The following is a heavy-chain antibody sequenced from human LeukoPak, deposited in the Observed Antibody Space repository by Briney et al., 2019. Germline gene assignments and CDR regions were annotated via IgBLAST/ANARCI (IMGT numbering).Heavy chain of an antibody. D-gene: IGHD6-13*01. Sequence: GGSLRLSCAASGFTFSSYGMHWVRQAPGKGLEWVAVIWYDGSNKYYADSVKGRFTISRDNAKNMLYLQVNSLRAEDTAVYYCATQLGGNPAYWGQGTLVTVSS. CDR3: ATQLGGNPAY. CDR2: IWYDGSNK. V-gene: IGHV3-33*03. CDR1: GFTFSSYG. J-gene: IGHJ4*02.